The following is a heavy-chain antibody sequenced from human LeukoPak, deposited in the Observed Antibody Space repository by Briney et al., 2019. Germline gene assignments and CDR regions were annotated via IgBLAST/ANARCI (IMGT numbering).Heavy chain of an antibody. J-gene: IGHJ3*02. CDR3: AKRAVAGTGRGFDI. V-gene: IGHV3-30*02. D-gene: IGHD6-19*01. CDR1: GFTFSSYG. CDR2: IRYDGSNK. Sequence: PGGSLRLSCAASGFTFSSYGMHWVRQAPGKGLEWVAFIRYDGSNKYYADSVKGRFTISRDNSKNTLYLQMNSLRAEDTAVYYCAKRAVAGTGRGFDIWGQGTLVTVSS.